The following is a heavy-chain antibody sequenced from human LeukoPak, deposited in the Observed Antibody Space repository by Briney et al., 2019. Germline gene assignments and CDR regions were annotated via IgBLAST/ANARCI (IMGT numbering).Heavy chain of an antibody. CDR3: ARISAAAVKDFDY. CDR2: IYPGDSDT. J-gene: IGHJ4*02. Sequence: HGESLKIFCKGSGYSFTSYWIGWVRQMPGKGLEWMGIIYPGDSDTRYSPSFQGQVTISADKSISTAYLQWSSLKASDTAMYYCARISAAAVKDFDYWGQGTLVTVSS. CDR1: GYSFTSYW. D-gene: IGHD6-13*01. V-gene: IGHV5-51*01.